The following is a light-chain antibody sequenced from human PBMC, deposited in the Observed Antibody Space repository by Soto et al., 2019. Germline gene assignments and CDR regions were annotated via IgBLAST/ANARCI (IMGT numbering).Light chain of an antibody. CDR1: SANIGAGFD. J-gene: IGLJ1*01. Sequence: QSVLTQPPSVSGAPGQTVTISCTGSSANIGAGFDDHWYQQLPGTAPKLLIYGNINRPSGVPDRFSASKSDTSASLAITGLQAEDEADYYCQSYDSSLTGHYVFGTGTKLTVL. CDR2: GNI. CDR3: QSYDSSLTGHYV. V-gene: IGLV1-40*01.